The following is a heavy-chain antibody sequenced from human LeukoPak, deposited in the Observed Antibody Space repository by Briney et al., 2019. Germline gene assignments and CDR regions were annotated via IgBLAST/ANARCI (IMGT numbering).Heavy chain of an antibody. CDR1: GGSISSGSYY. J-gene: IGHJ6*03. D-gene: IGHD1-1*01. Sequence: SQTLSLTCTVSGGSISSGSYYWSWIRQPAGKGLEWIGRIYTSGSTNYNPSPKSRVTISVDTSKNQFSLKLSSVTAADTAVYYCAREIRQSYYYYYMDVWGKGTTVTVSS. CDR2: IYTSGST. V-gene: IGHV4-61*02. CDR3: AREIRQSYYYYYMDV.